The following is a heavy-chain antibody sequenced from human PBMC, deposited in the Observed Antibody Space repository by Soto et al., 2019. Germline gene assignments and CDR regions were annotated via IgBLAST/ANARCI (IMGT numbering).Heavy chain of an antibody. Sequence: SETLSLTCTVSGGSISSYYWSWIRQPPGKGLEWIGYIYYSGSTNYNPSLKSLVTISVDTSKNQSSLKLSSVTAADTAVYYCARFHGTYCSSTSCYYFDYWGQGTLVTVSS. J-gene: IGHJ4*02. D-gene: IGHD2-2*01. CDR1: GGSISSYY. V-gene: IGHV4-59*01. CDR3: ARFHGTYCSSTSCYYFDY. CDR2: IYYSGST.